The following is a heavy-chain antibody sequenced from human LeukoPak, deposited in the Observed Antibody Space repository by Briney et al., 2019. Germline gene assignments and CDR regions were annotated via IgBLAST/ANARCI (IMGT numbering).Heavy chain of an antibody. V-gene: IGHV4-34*01. CDR1: GGSFSGYY. CDR3: ARRVWGSYRYTDFDY. D-gene: IGHD3-16*02. J-gene: IGHJ4*02. CDR2: INHSGST. Sequence: SETLSPTCAVYGGSFSGYYWSWIRQPPGKGLEWIGEINHSGSTNYNPSLKSRVTISVDTSKNQFSLKLSSVNAADTAVFYCARRVWGSYRYTDFDYWGQGTLVTVSS.